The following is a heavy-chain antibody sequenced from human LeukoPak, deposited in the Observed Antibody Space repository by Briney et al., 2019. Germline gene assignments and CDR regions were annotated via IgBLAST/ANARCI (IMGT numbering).Heavy chain of an antibody. CDR3: ARGWIQLWSFLDY. J-gene: IGHJ4*02. CDR2: ISYDGSNK. Sequence: GGSLRLSCAASGFTFSSYAMHWVRQAPGKGLEWVAVISYDGSNKYYADSVKGRFTISRDNSKNTLYLQMNSLRAEDTAVYYCARGWIQLWSFLDYWGQGTLVTVSS. CDR1: GFTFSSYA. D-gene: IGHD5-18*01. V-gene: IGHV3-30*04.